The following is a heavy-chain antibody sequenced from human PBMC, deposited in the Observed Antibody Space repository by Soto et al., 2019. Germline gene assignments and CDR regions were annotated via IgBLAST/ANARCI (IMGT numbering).Heavy chain of an antibody. CDR3: ATYATLWEYTTYRYSNWFDP. J-gene: IGHJ5*02. Sequence: SETMSLTCTVSGGSISSGGYYWSWIRQHPGKGLEWIGYIYYSGSTYYNPSLKSRVTISVDTSKNQFSPKLSSVTAADTAVYYCATYATLWEYTTYRYSNWFDPWGQGTLVSVSS. CDR1: GGSISSGGYY. D-gene: IGHD1-26*01. V-gene: IGHV4-31*03. CDR2: IYYSGST.